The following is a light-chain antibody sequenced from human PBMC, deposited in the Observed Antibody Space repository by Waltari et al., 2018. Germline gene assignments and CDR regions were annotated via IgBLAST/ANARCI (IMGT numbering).Light chain of an antibody. CDR3: QSADTTDYVL. CDR1: ALSQQF. Sequence: SSGLTQPPSMSVSPGLTARITCSGAALSQQFVHWYQQKPGQAPVMVIFKDSERPSEIPERFSGSTSGTTGTLTISGVQAEDEADYYCQSADTTDYVLFGGGTSLTVL. J-gene: IGLJ2*01. CDR2: KDS. V-gene: IGLV3-25*03.